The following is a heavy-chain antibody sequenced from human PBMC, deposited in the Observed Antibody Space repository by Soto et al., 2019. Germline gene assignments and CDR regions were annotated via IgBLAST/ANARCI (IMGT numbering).Heavy chain of an antibody. V-gene: IGHV3-23*01. Sequence: GGSLRLSCAASGFTFSSYAMSWVRQAPGKGLEWVSAISGSGGSTYYADSVKGRFTISRDNSKNTLYLQMNSLRAEDTAVYYCAVDIVVVVAATPTEYFQHWGQGTLVTVSS. CDR1: GFTFSSYA. J-gene: IGHJ1*01. CDR3: AVDIVVVVAATPTEYFQH. CDR2: ISGSGGST. D-gene: IGHD2-15*01.